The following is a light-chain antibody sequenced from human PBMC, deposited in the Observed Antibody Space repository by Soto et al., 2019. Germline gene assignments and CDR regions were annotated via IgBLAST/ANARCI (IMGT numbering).Light chain of an antibody. Sequence: QSALTQPASVSGSPGQSSTISCTGTSSDVGGYNYVSWYQQHPGKAPKLMIYDVSNRPSGVYNRFSGSKSGNTASLTISGLQAEDEADYYCSSYTSSSTLVFGGGTKVTVL. CDR3: SSYTSSSTLV. J-gene: IGLJ2*01. V-gene: IGLV2-14*01. CDR2: DVS. CDR1: SSDVGGYNY.